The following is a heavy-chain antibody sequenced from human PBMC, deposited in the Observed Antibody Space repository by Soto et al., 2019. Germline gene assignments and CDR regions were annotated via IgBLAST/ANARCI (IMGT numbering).Heavy chain of an antibody. Sequence: GASVKVSCKASGYTFTSYGISWVRQAPGQGLEWMGWISAYNGNTNYAQKLQGRVTMTTDTSTSTAYMELRSLRSDDTAVYYCARDSYYVSAGLGYYYGMDVWGQGTTVTVSS. D-gene: IGHD1-26*01. J-gene: IGHJ6*02. CDR3: ARDSYYVSAGLGYYYGMDV. V-gene: IGHV1-18*01. CDR1: GYTFTSYG. CDR2: ISAYNGNT.